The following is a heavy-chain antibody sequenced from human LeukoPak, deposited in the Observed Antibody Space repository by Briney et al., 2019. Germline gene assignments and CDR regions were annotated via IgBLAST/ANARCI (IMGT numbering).Heavy chain of an antibody. J-gene: IGHJ2*01. CDR2: IYNSENT. CDR1: GGSVSSYY. V-gene: IGHV4-4*09. D-gene: IGHD6-19*01. CDR3: ARFYSGPSGWFVLWYFDL. Sequence: SETLSLTCTVSGGSVSSYYWSWLRQPPGEGLEWIGYIYNSENTKYNSSLESRVTMSVDTSKNRFFLKLSSVTAADTAVYYCARFYSGPSGWFVLWYFDLWGRGTLVTVSS.